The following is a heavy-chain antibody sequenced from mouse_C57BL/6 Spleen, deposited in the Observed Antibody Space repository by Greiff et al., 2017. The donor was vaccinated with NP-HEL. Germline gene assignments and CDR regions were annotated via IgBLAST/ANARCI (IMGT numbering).Heavy chain of an antibody. V-gene: IGHV5-9*01. CDR1: GFTFSSYT. CDR2: ISGGGGNN. J-gene: IGHJ3*01. Sequence: EVKLVESGGGLVKPGGSLKLSCAASGFTFSSYTMSWVRQTPEKRLEWVATISGGGGNNYYPDSVKGRFTISRDNAKNTLYLQMSSLMSDDTALYYCARRGYYDYAWFAYWGQGTLVTVSA. CDR3: ARRGYYDYAWFAY. D-gene: IGHD2-4*01.